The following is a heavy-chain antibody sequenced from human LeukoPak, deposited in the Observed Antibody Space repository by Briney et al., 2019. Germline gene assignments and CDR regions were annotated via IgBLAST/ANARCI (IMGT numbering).Heavy chain of an antibody. D-gene: IGHD2/OR15-2a*01. V-gene: IGHV4-4*07. CDR1: GVSISSNY. CDR3: ARDRYYSNLFDP. CDR2: IYTSGST. Sequence: PSETLSLTCTVSGVSISSNYLSWIRQPAGKGLEWIGRIYTSGSTNYNPSLKSRFTISGDTSKNQLSLKLSSVTAADTAVYYCARDRYYSNLFDPWGQGTLVTVYS. J-gene: IGHJ5*02.